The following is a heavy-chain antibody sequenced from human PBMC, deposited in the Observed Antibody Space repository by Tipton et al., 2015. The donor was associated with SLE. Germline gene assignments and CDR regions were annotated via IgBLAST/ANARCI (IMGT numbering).Heavy chain of an antibody. CDR3: ARLGERRGVIYFDY. V-gene: IGHV4-59*01. J-gene: IGHJ4*02. CDR1: GGSISSYY. Sequence: LRLSCTVSGGSISSYYWSWIRQPPGKRLEWIGYIYYSGSTNYNPSLKSRVTISVDTSKNQFSLKLSSVTAAGTAVYYCARLGERRGVIYFDYWGQGTLVTVSS. CDR2: IYYSGST. D-gene: IGHD3-10*01.